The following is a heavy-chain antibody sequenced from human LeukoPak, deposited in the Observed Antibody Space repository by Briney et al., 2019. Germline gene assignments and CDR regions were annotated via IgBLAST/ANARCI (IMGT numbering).Heavy chain of an antibody. CDR3: ARGGGVRTGSGWRPGNWFDP. CDR1: GYSISSGYV. J-gene: IGHJ5*02. CDR2: IHSGESP. V-gene: IGHV4-38-2*02. D-gene: IGHD6-19*01. Sequence: SETLSLTCTVSGYSISSGYVWGWIRQPPGKGLEWIAIIHSGESPYYSPSLESRVTMAIDTSKNQLSLKLNSVTAADTAVYYCARGGGVRTGSGWRPGNWFDPWGQGTLVIVSS.